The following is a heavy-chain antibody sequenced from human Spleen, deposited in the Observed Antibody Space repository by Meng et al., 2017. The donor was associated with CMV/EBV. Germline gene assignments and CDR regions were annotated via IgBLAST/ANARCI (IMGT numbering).Heavy chain of an antibody. D-gene: IGHD7-27*01. CDR2: IHPHRGDT. V-gene: IGHV1-2*02. J-gene: IGHJ4*02. CDR1: GGIFSSKS. CDR3: ARDNNWGPDY. Sequence: ASVKVSCKASGGIFSSKSICWVRQAPGQGLEWMGWIHPHRGDTNYAQQFQGRVTLTRDTSINTGYMELTRLTSDDTAVYYCARDNNWGPDYWGQGTLVTVSS.